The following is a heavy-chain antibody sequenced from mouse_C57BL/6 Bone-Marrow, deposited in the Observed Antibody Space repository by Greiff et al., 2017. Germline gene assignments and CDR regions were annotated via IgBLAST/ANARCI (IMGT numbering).Heavy chain of an antibody. J-gene: IGHJ2*01. CDR1: GYTFTSYW. Sequence: VQLQQPGAELVKPGASVKMSCKASGYTFTSYWINWVKQRPGQGLEWIGDIYPGSGSTNYNEKFKSKATLTVDTSSSTAYMQLSSLTSEDSAVYYCAREGLGPFYFDYWGQGTTLTVSS. V-gene: IGHV1-55*01. CDR3: AREGLGPFYFDY. D-gene: IGHD4-1*01. CDR2: IYPGSGST.